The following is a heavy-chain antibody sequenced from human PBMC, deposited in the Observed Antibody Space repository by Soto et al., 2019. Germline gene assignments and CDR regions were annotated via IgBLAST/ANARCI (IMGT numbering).Heavy chain of an antibody. CDR2: IYQTGTT. Sequence: SETLSLTCTVSGDSINSDGHSWSWIRQPTGEALERIGYIYQTGTTQYKPSLSSRVSISADRSKNQFSLHLTSVTPEDTAVYFCAKGDNLGPKTGYAFDPWGQGIMVTVSS. V-gene: IGHV4-30-2*01. D-gene: IGHD5-12*01. CDR1: GDSINSDGHS. CDR3: AKGDNLGPKTGYAFDP. J-gene: IGHJ5*02.